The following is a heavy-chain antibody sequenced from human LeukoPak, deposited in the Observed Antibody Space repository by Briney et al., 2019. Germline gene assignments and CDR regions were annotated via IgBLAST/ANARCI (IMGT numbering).Heavy chain of an antibody. CDR3: ARGCKKRRYFDWLLPFDY. D-gene: IGHD3-9*01. CDR2: INHSGST. V-gene: IGHV4-34*01. J-gene: IGHJ4*02. CDR1: GGSFSGYY. Sequence: SETLSLTCAVYGGSFSGYYWTWIRQPPGKGLEWIGEINHSGSTNYNPSLKSRVTISVDTSKNQFSLKLSSMTAADTAVYYCARGCKKRRYFDWLLPFDYWGRGTLVTVSS.